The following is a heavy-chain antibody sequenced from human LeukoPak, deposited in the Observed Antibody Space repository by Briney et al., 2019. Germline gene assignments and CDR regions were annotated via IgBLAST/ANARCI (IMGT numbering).Heavy chain of an antibody. J-gene: IGHJ3*02. CDR1: GGPISSYY. D-gene: IGHD2-21*02. CDR3: ARGRDIVVVTAIGGTAFDI. CDR2: IYYSGST. V-gene: IGHV4-59*12. Sequence: SETLSLTCTVSGGPISSYYWSWIRQPPGKGLEWIGYIYYSGSTNYNPSLKSRVTISVDTSKNQFSLKLSSVTAADTAVYYCARGRDIVVVTAIGGTAFDIWGQGTMVTVSS.